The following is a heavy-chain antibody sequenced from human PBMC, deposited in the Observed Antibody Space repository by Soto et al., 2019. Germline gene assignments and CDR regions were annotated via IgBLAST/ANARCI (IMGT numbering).Heavy chain of an antibody. V-gene: IGHV3-48*03. J-gene: IGHJ4*02. CDR3: ARADRANSGYALVY. D-gene: IGHD5-12*01. Sequence: EVQLVESGGGLVQPGGSLRLSCTASGFTFSTFDMNWVRQAPGEGLEWVSYISSPGGTMYYADSLKGRFTISRDNAKNSLYLQMNSLRAEDTAVYYCARADRANSGYALVYWGQGTLVTVSS. CDR1: GFTFSTFD. CDR2: ISSPGGTM.